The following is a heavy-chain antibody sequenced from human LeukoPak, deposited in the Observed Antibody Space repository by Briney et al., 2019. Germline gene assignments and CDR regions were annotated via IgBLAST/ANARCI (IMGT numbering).Heavy chain of an antibody. CDR3: ARDQRGGRDAFDI. D-gene: IGHD3-10*01. V-gene: IGHV4-59*01. CDR2: IFHDGVA. Sequence: SETLSLTCAVSGASISGNYWSWIRQSPEKGLEWIGHIFHDGVADYNPSLLGRVTILPDTSKNQFSLRLTSVTAADTAVYYCARDQRGGRDAFDIWGQGTMVTVSS. J-gene: IGHJ3*02. CDR1: GASISGNY.